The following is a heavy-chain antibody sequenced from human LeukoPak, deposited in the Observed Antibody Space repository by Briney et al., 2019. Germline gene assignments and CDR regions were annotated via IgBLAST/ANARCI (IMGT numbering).Heavy chain of an antibody. J-gene: IGHJ4*02. CDR1: GGSFSGYY. CDR3: ARHDSPLMTTFINYFDY. V-gene: IGHV4-39*01. D-gene: IGHD3-16*01. Sequence: PSETLSLTCAVYGGSFSGYYWGWIRQPPGKGLEWIGSIYYSGSTYYNPSLKSRVTISVDTSKNQFSLKLSSVTAADTAVYYCARHDSPLMTTFINYFDYWGQGTLVTVSS. CDR2: IYYSGST.